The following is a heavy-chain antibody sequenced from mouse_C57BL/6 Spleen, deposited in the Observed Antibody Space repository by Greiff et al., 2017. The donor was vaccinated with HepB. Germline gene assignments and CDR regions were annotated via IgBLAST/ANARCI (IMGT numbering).Heavy chain of an antibody. V-gene: IGHV14-2*01. D-gene: IGHD1-1*01. CDR1: GFNIKDYY. Sequence: EVQLQQSGAELVKPGASVKLSCTASGFNIKDYYIHWVKQRTEQGLEWIGRIDPEDGETKYAPKFQGKATITADTSSNTAYLQLSSLTSEDTAVYYCASNYYGSSPHWYFDVWGTGTTVTVSS. CDR3: ASNYYGSSPHWYFDV. CDR2: IDPEDGET. J-gene: IGHJ1*03.